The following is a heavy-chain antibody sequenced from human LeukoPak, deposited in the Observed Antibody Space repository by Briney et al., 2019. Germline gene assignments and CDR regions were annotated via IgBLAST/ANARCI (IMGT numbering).Heavy chain of an antibody. CDR2: TRNKANSYTT. J-gene: IGHJ3*02. D-gene: IGHD1-26*01. Sequence: GGSLRLSCAASGFTFSDHYMDWVRQAPGKGLEWVGRTRNKANSYTTEYAASVKGRFTISRDDSKNSLYLQMNSLKTEDTAVYYCARFYGGSYHDAFDIWGQGTMVTVSS. V-gene: IGHV3-72*01. CDR1: GFTFSDHY. CDR3: ARFYGGSYHDAFDI.